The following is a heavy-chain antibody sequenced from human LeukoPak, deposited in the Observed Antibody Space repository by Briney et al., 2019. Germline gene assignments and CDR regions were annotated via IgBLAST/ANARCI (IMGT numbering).Heavy chain of an antibody. Sequence: SGGSLRLSCAASGFTFSDYYMTWIRQAPGKGLEWVSYISNSGTTIYYADSVQGRFSISRDNAKNLLYLQMNSLRAEDTALYYCARDRSGELYHYDSSGYQTWGQGTLVTVSS. V-gene: IGHV3-11*01. CDR1: GFTFSDYY. CDR2: ISNSGTTI. CDR3: ARDRSGELYHYDSSGYQT. J-gene: IGHJ5*02. D-gene: IGHD3-22*01.